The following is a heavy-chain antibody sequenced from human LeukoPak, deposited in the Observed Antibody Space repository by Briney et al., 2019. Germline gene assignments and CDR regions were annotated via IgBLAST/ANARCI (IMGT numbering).Heavy chain of an antibody. CDR1: GFTFSSYG. D-gene: IGHD2-2*01. CDR2: IRYDGSNK. J-gene: IGHJ4*02. CDR3: ARGPTVSIGDCSSSSCQADY. Sequence: PGGSLRLSCAASGFTFSSYGMHWVRQAPGKGLEWVVFIRYDGSNKYYADSVKGRFTISRDNAKNSLYLQMNNLRAEDTAVYYCARGPTVSIGDCSSSSCQADYWGQGTLVTVSS. V-gene: IGHV3-30*02.